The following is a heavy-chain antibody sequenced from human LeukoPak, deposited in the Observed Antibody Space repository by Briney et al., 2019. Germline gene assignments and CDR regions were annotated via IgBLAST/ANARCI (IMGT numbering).Heavy chain of an antibody. CDR1: GFTFNSYA. D-gene: IGHD3-9*01. Sequence: GGSLRLSCAASGFTFNSYAMSWARQAPGKGLEWVSTISGSGGSTYYADSVKGRFTISRDNSKNTLYLQMNSLRAEDTAVYYCAKSLQYYDILTGLSRPGAEYFQHWGQGTLVTVSS. J-gene: IGHJ1*01. CDR2: ISGSGGST. V-gene: IGHV3-23*01. CDR3: AKSLQYYDILTGLSRPGAEYFQH.